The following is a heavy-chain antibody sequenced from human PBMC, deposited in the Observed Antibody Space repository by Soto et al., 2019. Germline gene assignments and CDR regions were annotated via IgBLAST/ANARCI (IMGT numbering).Heavy chain of an antibody. CDR1: GYTFTSYA. V-gene: IGHV1-3*01. CDR3: ARSSSRGRSWFDP. D-gene: IGHD2-15*01. Sequence: ASVKVSCKASGYTFTSYAMHWVRQAPGQRLEWMGRINAGNGNTKYSQKFQGRVTITRDTSASTAYMELSSLRSEDTAVYYCARSSSRGRSWFDPWGQGTLVTVSS. J-gene: IGHJ5*02. CDR2: INAGNGNT.